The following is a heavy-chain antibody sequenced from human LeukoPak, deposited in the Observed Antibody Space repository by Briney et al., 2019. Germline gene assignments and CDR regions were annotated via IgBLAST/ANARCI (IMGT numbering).Heavy chain of an antibody. CDR3: ARAGSTDAFDI. Sequence: SETPSLTCTVSGDSISSNSFYWGWIRQPPGKGLEWIGSIYYTGSIFYNPSLKSRVTISVDTSKNQVSPILTSVTAADTAVYYCARAGSTDAFDIWGQGTMVTVSS. CDR2: IYYTGSI. D-gene: IGHD3-10*01. J-gene: IGHJ3*02. CDR1: GDSISSNSFY. V-gene: IGHV4-39*01.